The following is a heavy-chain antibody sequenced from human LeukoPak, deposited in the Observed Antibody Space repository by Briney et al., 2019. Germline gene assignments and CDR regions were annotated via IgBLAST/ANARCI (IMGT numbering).Heavy chain of an antibody. CDR3: AEIVLVPWDAFDI. Sequence: SVKVSCKASGGTFSSYAICWVRQAPGQGLEWMGGIIPIFGTANYAQKLQGRVTITADESTSTAYMELSSLRSPATASSYCAEIVLVPWDAFDIWGERAMGTVSS. CDR1: GGTFSSYA. D-gene: IGHD3-22*01. CDR2: IIPIFGTA. V-gene: IGHV1-69*01. J-gene: IGHJ3*02.